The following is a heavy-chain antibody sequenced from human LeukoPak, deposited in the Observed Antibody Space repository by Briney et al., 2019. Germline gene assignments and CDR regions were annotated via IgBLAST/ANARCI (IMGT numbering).Heavy chain of an antibody. CDR3: AKGAAAGLYYYYMDV. Sequence: PGGSLRLSCAASGFTFSSYGMSWVRQAPGKGLEWVSAISGSGANTYYADSVKGRFTISRDNSKNTLYLQMNSLRAEDTAVYYCAKGAAAGLYYYYMDVWGKGTTVTVSS. CDR1: GFTFSSYG. J-gene: IGHJ6*03. V-gene: IGHV3-23*01. D-gene: IGHD6-13*01. CDR2: ISGSGANT.